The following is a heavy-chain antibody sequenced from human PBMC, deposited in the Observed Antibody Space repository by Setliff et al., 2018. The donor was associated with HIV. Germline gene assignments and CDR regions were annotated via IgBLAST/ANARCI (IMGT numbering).Heavy chain of an antibody. V-gene: IGHV3-7*01. Sequence: PGGSLRLSCAASGFTFSSYWMSWVRQAPGKGLEWVANIKQDGSEKYYVDSVKGRFTISRDNAKNSLYLQMNSLRAEDTAVYYCARDGGSFWLRGSLDCWGQGTLVTVSS. J-gene: IGHJ4*02. D-gene: IGHD5-12*01. CDR1: GFTFSSYW. CDR3: ARDGGSFWLRGSLDC. CDR2: IKQDGSEK.